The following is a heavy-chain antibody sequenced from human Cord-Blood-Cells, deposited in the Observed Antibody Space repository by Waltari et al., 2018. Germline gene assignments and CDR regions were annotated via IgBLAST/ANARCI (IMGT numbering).Heavy chain of an antibody. CDR3: ARSRRSRVKDY. V-gene: IGHV1-46*01. CDR1: GYTFTSYY. D-gene: IGHD2-21*01. Sequence: QVQLVQSGAEVKKPGASVKVSCKASGYTFTSYYMHWVRQAPGQGLEWMGKINPSGGSTSYAQKFQGRVTMTRDTSTSTVYMELSSLRSEDTAVYYCARSRRSRVKDYWGQGTLVTVSS. CDR2: INPSGGST. J-gene: IGHJ4*02.